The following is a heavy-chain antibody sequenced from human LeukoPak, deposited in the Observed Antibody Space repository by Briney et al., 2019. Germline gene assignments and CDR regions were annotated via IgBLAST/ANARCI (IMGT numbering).Heavy chain of an antibody. CDR1: GYTFTGYY. CDR3: ARVSYGSGSYYTKYYFDY. J-gene: IGHJ4*02. V-gene: IGHV1-2*02. Sequence: GASVKVSCKASGYTFTGYYMHCVRQAPGQGLEWMGWIYPNSGGTIYAQKFQGRVAMTRHTSISTAYMQLSRLRSDDTAVYYCARVSYGSGSYYTKYYFDYWGRGTLVSVFS. CDR2: IYPNSGGT. D-gene: IGHD3-10*01.